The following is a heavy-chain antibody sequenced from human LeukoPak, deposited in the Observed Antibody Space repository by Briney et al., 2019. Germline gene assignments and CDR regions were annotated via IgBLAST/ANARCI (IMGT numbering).Heavy chain of an antibody. CDR2: IIPIFGTA. D-gene: IGHD3-10*01. CDR3: AREFWFWELLDAFDI. V-gene: IGHV1-69*05. CDR1: GGTFSSYA. J-gene: IGHJ3*02. Sequence: GASVKVSCKASGGTFSSYAISWVRQAPGQGLEWMGGIIPIFGTANYAQKFQGRVTITTDESTSTAYMELSSLRSEDTAVYYCAREFWFWELLDAFDIWGQGTMVTVSS.